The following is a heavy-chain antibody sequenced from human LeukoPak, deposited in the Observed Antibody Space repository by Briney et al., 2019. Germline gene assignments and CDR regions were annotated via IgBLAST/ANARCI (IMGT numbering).Heavy chain of an antibody. Sequence: GESLKISCKGSGYRFTNYWISWVRQMPGKGLEWMGRIDPSDSYTSYSPSFQGHVTISVDKSISTAYLQWSSLEASDTAMYYCARRVVVPTAGSLDPWGQGTLVIVSS. D-gene: IGHD2-2*01. CDR2: IDPSDSYT. V-gene: IGHV5-10-1*01. CDR1: GYRFTNYW. CDR3: ARRVVVPTAGSLDP. J-gene: IGHJ5*02.